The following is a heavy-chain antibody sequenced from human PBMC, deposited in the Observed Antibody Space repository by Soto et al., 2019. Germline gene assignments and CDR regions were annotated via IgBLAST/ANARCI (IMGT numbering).Heavy chain of an antibody. V-gene: IGHV1-58*01. Sequence: GASVKVSCKASGFTFTSSAVQWVRQARGQRLEWIGWIVVGSGNTNYAQKFQERVTITRDMSTSTAYMELSSLRSKDTAVYYCAAGVDFWSGYPDYWGQGTLVTV. J-gene: IGHJ4*02. CDR2: IVVGSGNT. D-gene: IGHD3-3*01. CDR3: AAGVDFWSGYPDY. CDR1: GFTFTSSA.